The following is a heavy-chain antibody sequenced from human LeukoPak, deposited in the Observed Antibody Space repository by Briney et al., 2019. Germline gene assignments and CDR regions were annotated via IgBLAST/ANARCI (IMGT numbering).Heavy chain of an antibody. D-gene: IGHD3-16*02. Sequence: PSETLCLTCTVSGGSISSYYWSWIRQPPGKGLEWIGYIYYSGSTNYNPSLKSRVTISVDTSKNQFSLKLSSVTAADTAVYHCARGGSYRPDAFDIWGQGTMVTVSS. J-gene: IGHJ3*02. V-gene: IGHV4-59*01. CDR3: ARGGSYRPDAFDI. CDR2: IYYSGST. CDR1: GGSISSYY.